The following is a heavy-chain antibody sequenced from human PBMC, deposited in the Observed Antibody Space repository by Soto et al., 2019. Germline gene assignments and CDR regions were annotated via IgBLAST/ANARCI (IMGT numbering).Heavy chain of an antibody. D-gene: IGHD5-12*01. V-gene: IGHV3-11*05. CDR2: ISSRSGYT. J-gene: IGHJ4*02. CDR3: AKKGGGYDSFDH. CDR1: GFTFSDYS. Sequence: QVQLVESGGGLVKPGGSLRLSCAASGFTFSDYSMSWIRQAPGKGLEWVSNISSRSGYTNYADSVKGRFTISRDNAQNSLFLQMNSLRDEDTAVYYCAKKGGGYDSFDHWGQGTLVTVSS.